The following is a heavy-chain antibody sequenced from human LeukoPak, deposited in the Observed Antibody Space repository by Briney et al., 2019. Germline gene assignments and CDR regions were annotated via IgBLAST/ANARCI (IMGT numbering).Heavy chain of an antibody. Sequence: ASVKVSCKASGYTFTSYYMHWVRQAPGQGLDWMGIINPSGGSTSYAQKFQGRVTMTRDTSTSTVYMELSSLRSEDTAVYYCARAAHMVRDRRAFDIWGQGTMVTVSS. CDR1: GYTFTSYY. CDR3: ARAAHMVRDRRAFDI. CDR2: INPSGGST. D-gene: IGHD3-10*01. V-gene: IGHV1-46*03. J-gene: IGHJ3*02.